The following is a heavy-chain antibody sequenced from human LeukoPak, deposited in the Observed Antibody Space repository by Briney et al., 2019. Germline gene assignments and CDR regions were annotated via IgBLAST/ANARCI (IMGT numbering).Heavy chain of an antibody. CDR1: GGSFSGYY. D-gene: IGHD5-18*01. CDR2: INHSGST. Sequence: IPSETLSLTCAVYGGSFSGYYWSWIRQPPGKGLEWIGEINHSGSTNYNPSLKSRVTISVDTSKNQFSLKLSSVTAADTAVYYCASKGGIQPSHYYYYGMDVWGQGTTVTVSS. CDR3: ASKGGIQPSHYYYYGMDV. J-gene: IGHJ6*02. V-gene: IGHV4-34*01.